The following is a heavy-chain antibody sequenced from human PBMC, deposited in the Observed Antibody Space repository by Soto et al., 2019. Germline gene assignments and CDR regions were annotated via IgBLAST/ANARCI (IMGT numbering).Heavy chain of an antibody. Sequence: EVQLLESGGGLVQPGGSLRLSCAASGFTFSSYAMSWVRQAPGKGLEWVSAISGSGGSTYYADSVKGRFTISRDNSKNTLYLQMNSLRAEDTAVYYCAKDWMGLTPYCTNGVCYTGVLTNWGQGTLVTVSS. CDR2: ISGSGGST. J-gene: IGHJ4*02. D-gene: IGHD2-8*01. V-gene: IGHV3-23*01. CDR1: GFTFSSYA. CDR3: AKDWMGLTPYCTNGVCYTGVLTN.